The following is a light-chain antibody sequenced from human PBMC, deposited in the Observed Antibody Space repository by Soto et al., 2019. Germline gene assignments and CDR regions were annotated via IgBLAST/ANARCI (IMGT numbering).Light chain of an antibody. V-gene: IGKV3-15*01. J-gene: IGKJ3*01. CDR3: QQYNTWPLT. CDR2: DAS. CDR1: QSVSSN. Sequence: ETVMTQSPATLSVSPGERPTLSCRASQSVSSNLAWYQQKPGQAPRLLIYDASTSATRIPARFSGSGSRTEFSLTVSRLQSEDFAVYYCQQYNTWPLTFGTGTRVDI.